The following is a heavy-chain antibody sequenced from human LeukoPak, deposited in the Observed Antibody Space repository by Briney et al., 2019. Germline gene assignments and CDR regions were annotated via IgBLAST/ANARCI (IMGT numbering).Heavy chain of an antibody. CDR3: AKSRDDYKPVDY. D-gene: IGHD5-24*01. Sequence: ASVKVSCKASGYTFTGYYMHWVRQAPGQGLERMGWINPNSGGTNYAQTFQGRVTMTRDTSITTAYMELRSLRSDDTAVYYCAKSRDDYKPVDYWGRGTLVTVSS. CDR1: GYTFTGYY. V-gene: IGHV1-2*02. J-gene: IGHJ4*02. CDR2: INPNSGGT.